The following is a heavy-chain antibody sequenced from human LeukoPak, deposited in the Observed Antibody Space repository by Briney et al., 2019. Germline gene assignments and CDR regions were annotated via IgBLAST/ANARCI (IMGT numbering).Heavy chain of an antibody. Sequence: SETLSLTCTVSGGSISSYYWSWIRQPPGKGLEWIGYIYYSGSTNYNPSLKSRVTISVDTSKNQFSLKLSSVTAADTAVYYCARVGNGDYYYYGIDVWGQGTTVTVSS. D-gene: IGHD4-23*01. J-gene: IGHJ6*02. CDR3: ARVGNGDYYYYGIDV. CDR2: IYYSGST. CDR1: GGSISSYY. V-gene: IGHV4-59*01.